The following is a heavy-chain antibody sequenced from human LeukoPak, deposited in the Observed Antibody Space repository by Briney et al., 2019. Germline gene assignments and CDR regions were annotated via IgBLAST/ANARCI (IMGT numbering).Heavy chain of an antibody. CDR2: ISGSGGGT. CDR3: VKDNERYRNNYFDY. Sequence: GGSLRLSCAASGFSSRYAMSWVRQTPEKGLEWVSTISGSGGGTYYADSVEGRFTISRDDSKNTLYLQMKSLSAEDTAVYYCVKDNERYRNNYFDYWGQGALVTVSS. V-gene: IGHV3-23*01. D-gene: IGHD1-1*01. J-gene: IGHJ4*02. CDR1: GFSSRYA.